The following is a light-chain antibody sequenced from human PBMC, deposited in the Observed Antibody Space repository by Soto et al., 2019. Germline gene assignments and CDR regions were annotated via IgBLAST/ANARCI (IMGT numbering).Light chain of an antibody. CDR1: QSVSRSP. CDR2: EAS. Sequence: PQSXVTLSSSQEDXXXXXXXASQSVSRSPLAWYQQKXGKAPKLLMYEASXRATGIPARFSGSGSGTDFTLAISSLQPEDFAVYYCRQRSNWPWTSGQGLKVDIK. CDR3: RQRSNWPWT. J-gene: IGKJ1*01. V-gene: IGKV3D-20*02.